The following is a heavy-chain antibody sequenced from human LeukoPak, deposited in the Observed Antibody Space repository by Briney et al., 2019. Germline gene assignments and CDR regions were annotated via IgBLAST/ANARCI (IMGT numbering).Heavy chain of an antibody. Sequence: SETLSLTCAVYGGSFSGYYWSWIRQPPGKGLEWIGEINHSGSTNYNPSLKRRVTISVDTSKNQFSLKLSSVTAADTAVYYCARGNGGPRGWFDPWGQGTLVTVSS. V-gene: IGHV4-34*01. CDR1: GGSFSGYY. D-gene: IGHD3-16*01. J-gene: IGHJ5*02. CDR3: ARGNGGPRGWFDP. CDR2: INHSGST.